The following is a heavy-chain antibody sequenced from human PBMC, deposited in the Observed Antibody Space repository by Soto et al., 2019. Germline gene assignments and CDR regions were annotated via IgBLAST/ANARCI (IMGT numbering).Heavy chain of an antibody. CDR1: GGSISSSSYY. CDR2: IYYSGST. CDR3: ARRMEATDY. V-gene: IGHV4-39*01. D-gene: IGHD5-12*01. Sequence: SETLSLTCTVSGGSISSSSYYWGWIRQPPGKGLEWIGSIYYSGSTYYNPSLKSRVTISVDTSKNQFSLKLSSVTAADTAVYYCARRMEATDYWGQGTLVTVSS. J-gene: IGHJ4*02.